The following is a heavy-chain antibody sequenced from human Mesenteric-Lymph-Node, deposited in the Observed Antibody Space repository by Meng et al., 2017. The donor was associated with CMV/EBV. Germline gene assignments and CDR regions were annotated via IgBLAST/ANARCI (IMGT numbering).Heavy chain of an antibody. V-gene: IGHV3-21*01. J-gene: IGHJ6*02. D-gene: IGHD2-2*01. CDR2: ISSSSSYI. CDR1: GFTFSSYS. CDR3: ARWGEYCSSTSCFDYYYYGMDV. Sequence: GESLKISCAASGFTFSSYSMNWVRQAPGKGLERVSSISSSSSYIYYADSVKGRFTISRDNAKNSLYLQMNSLRAEDTAVYYCARWGEYCSSTSCFDYYYYGMDVWGQGTTVTVSS.